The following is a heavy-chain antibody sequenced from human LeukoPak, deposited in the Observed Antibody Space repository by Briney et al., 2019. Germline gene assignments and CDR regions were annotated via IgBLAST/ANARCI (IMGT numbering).Heavy chain of an antibody. CDR2: ISGSGGST. Sequence: PGGSLRLSCAASGFTFSSYAMSWVRQAPGKGLEWVSAISGSGGSTYYADSVKGRFTISRDNSKNTLYLQMNSLRAEDTAVYYCARHTCSDGNCCLDYWGQGTLVTVSS. CDR1: GFTFSSYA. J-gene: IGHJ4*02. V-gene: IGHV3-23*01. CDR3: ARHTCSDGNCCLDY. D-gene: IGHD2-15*01.